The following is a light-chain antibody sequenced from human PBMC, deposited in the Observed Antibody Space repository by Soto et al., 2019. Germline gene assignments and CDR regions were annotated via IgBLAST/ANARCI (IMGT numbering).Light chain of an antibody. J-gene: IGKJ4*01. V-gene: IGKV1-13*02. Sequence: AIQLTQSPSSLSASVGGRVTITCRASQGIGSALAWYQQRPGEAPRFLIYDASTLGSGVPLRFSGSGSGTYFTLTISTLQLEDFATYYCQQFNSYPLTFGGGTKVDIK. CDR2: DAS. CDR3: QQFNSYPLT. CDR1: QGIGSA.